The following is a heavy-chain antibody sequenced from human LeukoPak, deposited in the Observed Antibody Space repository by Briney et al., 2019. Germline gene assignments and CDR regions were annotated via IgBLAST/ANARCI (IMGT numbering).Heavy chain of an antibody. CDR2: IYYSGST. CDR1: GGSISSYY. V-gene: IGHV4-59*01. D-gene: IGHD3-22*01. Sequence: KPSETLSLTCTVSGGSISSYYWSWIRQPPGKGLEWIGYIYYSGSTNYNPSLKSRVTISVDTSKNQFSLKLSPVTAADTAVYYCARGNYYDSSGFDYWGQGTLVTVSS. J-gene: IGHJ4*02. CDR3: ARGNYYDSSGFDY.